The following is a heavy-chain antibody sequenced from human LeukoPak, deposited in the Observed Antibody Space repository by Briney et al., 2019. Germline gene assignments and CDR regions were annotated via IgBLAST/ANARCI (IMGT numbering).Heavy chain of an antibody. V-gene: IGHV3-30*18. D-gene: IGHD4-17*01. J-gene: IGHJ4*02. CDR1: GFTFSSYG. CDR2: ISYDGSNK. CDR3: AKVLRVYGDYVPSDY. Sequence: GGSLRLSCAASGFTFSSYGMRWVRQAPGKGLEWVAVISYDGSNKYYADSVKGRFALSRDNSKNTLYLQMNSLRAEDTAVYSCAKVLRVYGDYVPSDYWGQGTLVTVSS.